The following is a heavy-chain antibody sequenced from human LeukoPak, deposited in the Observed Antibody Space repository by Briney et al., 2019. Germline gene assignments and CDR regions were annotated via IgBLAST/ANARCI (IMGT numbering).Heavy chain of an antibody. CDR1: GGSFSGYY. CDR3: ARDLVLRYFDYSNYWYFDL. Sequence: SETLSLTCAAYGGSFSGYYWSWIRQPPGKGLEWIGEINHSGSTNYNPSLKSRVTISVDTSKNQFSLKLSSVTAADTAVYYCARDLVLRYFDYSNYWYFDLWGRGTLVTVSS. V-gene: IGHV4-34*01. D-gene: IGHD3-9*01. CDR2: INHSGST. J-gene: IGHJ2*01.